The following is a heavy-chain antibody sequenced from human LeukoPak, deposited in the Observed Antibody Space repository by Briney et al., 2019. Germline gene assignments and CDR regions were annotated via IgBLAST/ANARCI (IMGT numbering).Heavy chain of an antibody. J-gene: IGHJ5*02. CDR1: GYTFTSYG. V-gene: IGHV1-18*04. D-gene: IGHD6-13*01. Sequence: ASVKVSCKASGYTFTSYGISWVRQAPGQGLEWMGWISAYNGNTNYAQKLQGRVTMTTDTSTSTAYMELRSLRSDDTAVYCCARDGSAAGTDNWFDPWGQGTLVTVSS. CDR3: ARDGSAAGTDNWFDP. CDR2: ISAYNGNT.